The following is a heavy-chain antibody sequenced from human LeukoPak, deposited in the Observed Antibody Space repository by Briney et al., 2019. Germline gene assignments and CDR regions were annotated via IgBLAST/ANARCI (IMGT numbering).Heavy chain of an antibody. Sequence: ASVKVSCKASGYTFTSYAMHWVRQAPGQRLEWIGWINAGNGNTKYSQKFQGRVTITRDTSASTAYMELSSLRSEDTAVYYCARGADMTTVTPYGYWGQGTLVTVSS. D-gene: IGHD4-17*01. CDR3: ARGADMTTVTPYGY. CDR1: GYTFTSYA. J-gene: IGHJ4*02. V-gene: IGHV1-3*01. CDR2: INAGNGNT.